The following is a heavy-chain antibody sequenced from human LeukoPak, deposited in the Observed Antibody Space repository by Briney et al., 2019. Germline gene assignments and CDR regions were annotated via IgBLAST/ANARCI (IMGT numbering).Heavy chain of an antibody. J-gene: IGHJ6*03. D-gene: IGHD3-9*01. V-gene: IGHV3-64*01. CDR3: ARDPLTLYDYYMDV. CDR1: GFTFSSYA. CDR2: ISHNGATT. Sequence: GGSLRLSCAASGFTFSSYAMFWVRQAPGKGLEFVSGISHNGATTYYANSVKGRFTISRDNAKNSLYLQMNSLRAEDTAVYYCARDPLTLYDYYMDVWGKGTTVTVSS.